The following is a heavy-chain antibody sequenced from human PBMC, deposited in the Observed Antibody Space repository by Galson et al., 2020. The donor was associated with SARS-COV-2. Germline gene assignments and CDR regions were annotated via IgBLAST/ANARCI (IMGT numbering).Heavy chain of an antibody. D-gene: IGHD3-10*01. CDR2: ISYDGSNK. CDR1: GFTFSSYG. V-gene: IGHV3-30*18. CDR3: AKADVLLWFGEFSYFDY. J-gene: IGHJ4*02. Sequence: GGSLRLSCAASGFTFSSYGMHWVRPAPGKGLEWVAVISYDGSNKYYADSVTGRFTISRDNSKNTLYLQMNSLRAEDTAVYYCAKADVLLWFGEFSYFDYWGQGTLVTVSS.